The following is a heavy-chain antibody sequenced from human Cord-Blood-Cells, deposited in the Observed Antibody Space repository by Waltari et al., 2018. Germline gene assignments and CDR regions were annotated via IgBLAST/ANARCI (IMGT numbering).Heavy chain of an antibody. CDR2: IKSKTDGGTT. CDR1: VFTFSTAW. J-gene: IGHJ6*02. D-gene: IGHD2-2*01. V-gene: IGHV3-15*01. Sequence: EVQLVESGGGLVKPGGSLRLSCAASVFTFSTAWLSWVRHAPGKRLEWVGRIKSKTDGGTTDYAAPVKGRFTISRDDSKNTLYLQMNSLKTEDTAVYYCTTAVVPAASYYYYGMDVWGQGTTVTVSS. CDR3: TTAVVPAASYYYYGMDV.